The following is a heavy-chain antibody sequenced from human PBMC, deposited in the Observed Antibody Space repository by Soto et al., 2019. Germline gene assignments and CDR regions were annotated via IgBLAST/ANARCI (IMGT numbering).Heavy chain of an antibody. J-gene: IGHJ5*01. D-gene: IGHD3-10*01. CDR3: ARHMARELVANPYWFDA. CDR1: GASISSATYF. Sequence: SETLSLTCTVSGASISSATYFWGWIRQPPGKGLEWIGSVYYTGSSYYNTSLKSRVTMSVDTSKTQFSLRLRSLTAADTVVYYCARHMARELVANPYWFDAWGRGSLVTVSS. V-gene: IGHV4-39*01. CDR2: VYYTGSS.